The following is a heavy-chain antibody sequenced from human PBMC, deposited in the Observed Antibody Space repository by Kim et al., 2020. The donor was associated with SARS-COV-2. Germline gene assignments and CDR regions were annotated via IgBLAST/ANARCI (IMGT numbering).Heavy chain of an antibody. CDR2: INPSGGST. V-gene: IGHV1-46*01. Sequence: ASVKVSCKASGYTFTSYYMHWVRQAPGQGLEWMGIINPSGGSTSYAQKFQGRVTMTRDTSTSTVYMELSSLRSEDTAVYYCARGAAAGPGGNYYYYGMDVWGRGTTVTVSS. J-gene: IGHJ6*02. CDR3: ARGAAAGPGGNYYYYGMDV. CDR1: GYTFTSYY. D-gene: IGHD6-13*01.